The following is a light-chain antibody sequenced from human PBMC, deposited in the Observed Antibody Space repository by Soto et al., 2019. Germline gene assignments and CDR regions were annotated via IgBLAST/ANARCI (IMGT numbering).Light chain of an antibody. Sequence: QSVLTQPASVSGSPGQSITISCTGSSSDVGHYDYVSWFQQHPGRAPTLLIYDVTYRPSGVSNRFSGAKSGSTPSLTISGLRTEDEANYYCSSYTGTSTQVFGTGTKVTVL. CDR1: SSDVGHYDY. CDR3: SSYTGTSTQV. V-gene: IGLV2-14*03. CDR2: DVT. J-gene: IGLJ1*01.